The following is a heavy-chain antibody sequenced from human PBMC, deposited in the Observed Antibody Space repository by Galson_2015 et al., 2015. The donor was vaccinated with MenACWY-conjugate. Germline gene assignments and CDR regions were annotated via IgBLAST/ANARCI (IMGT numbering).Heavy chain of an antibody. CDR3: AREGNDYDFWSTYYYYFDY. D-gene: IGHD3-3*01. Sequence: GRFTISRDNSKNTLYLQMNTLRAEDTAVYYCAREGNDYDFWSTYYYYFDYWGQGTLVTVSS. J-gene: IGHJ4*02. V-gene: IGHV3-30*01.